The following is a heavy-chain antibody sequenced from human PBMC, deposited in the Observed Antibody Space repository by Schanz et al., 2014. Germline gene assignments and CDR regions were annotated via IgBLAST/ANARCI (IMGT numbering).Heavy chain of an antibody. V-gene: IGHV3-9*01. CDR3: VKDTNGGDSGNYHAFDV. CDR1: GFTFEDYA. D-gene: IGHD4-17*01. Sequence: EMQLVESGGGLVQPGRSLRLSCAASGFTFEDYAMHWVRQVPGKGLEWVAGLSWYRRSVGYADSVKGRFTISRDNANNTLDLQMKSLRPEDTALYYCVKDTNGGDSGNYHAFDVWGQGTRVTVSS. CDR2: LSWYRRSV. J-gene: IGHJ3*01.